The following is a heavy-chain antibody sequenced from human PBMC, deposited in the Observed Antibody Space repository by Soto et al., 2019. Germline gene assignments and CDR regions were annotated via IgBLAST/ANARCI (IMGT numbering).Heavy chain of an antibody. CDR3: AREGGRGLVY. V-gene: IGHV1-2*02. D-gene: IGHD2-15*01. J-gene: IGHJ4*02. CDR2: INPNSGGN. CDR1: GYPFTGYY. Sequence: QVQLVQSGAAVKKPGASVKVSCKASGYPFTGYYIPWVRQAPGQGLEWMGWINPNSGGNNYAQKFQGRVTMTRDTSISSAYVELSRLRSDDTPVYFRAREGGRGLVYWGQGTLVTVSS.